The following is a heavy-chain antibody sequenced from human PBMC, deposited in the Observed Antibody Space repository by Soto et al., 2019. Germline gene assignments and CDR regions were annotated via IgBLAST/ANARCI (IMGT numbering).Heavy chain of an antibody. CDR1: GFIFNDYA. CDR3: AKCFTGKKAGQNYYYYYMDV. J-gene: IGHJ6*03. V-gene: IGHV3-23*01. Sequence: EVQLLESGGGLVQPGGSLRLSCAASGFIFNDYAMTWVRQAPGKGLEWVSGISGSGGSTYYADSVKGRFTISRDNSKNTLYLQMSSLRGEDTALYYCAKCFTGKKAGQNYYYYYMDVWGKGTTVTVSS. D-gene: IGHD6-13*01. CDR2: ISGSGGST.